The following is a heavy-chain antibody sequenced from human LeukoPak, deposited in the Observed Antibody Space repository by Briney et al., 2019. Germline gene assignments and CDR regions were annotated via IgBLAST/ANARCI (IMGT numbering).Heavy chain of an antibody. CDR1: GFIFDDYA. CDR3: AKGGASDFYDSSGLPDY. V-gene: IGHV3-9*03. Sequence: PGRSLRLSCAASGFIFDDYAMHWVRQAPGKGLEWVSGISWSSGNIGYVDSVKGRFTVSRDNAKNSLYLQMNSLRAEDMALYYCAKGGASDFYDSSGLPDYWGQGTLVTVSS. D-gene: IGHD3-22*01. CDR2: ISWSSGNI. J-gene: IGHJ4*02.